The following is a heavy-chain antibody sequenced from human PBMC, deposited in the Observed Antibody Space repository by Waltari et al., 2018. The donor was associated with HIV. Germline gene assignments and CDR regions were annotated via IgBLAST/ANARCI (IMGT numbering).Heavy chain of an antibody. CDR3: ARASPEGGYLDY. Sequence: QVQVVESGGGVVQPGTSLRLSCEASGFSFSDSGMHWVRQAPGKGWGGVAVIWFDGGKKVFADSVKGRFTISRDNSKNTVELHMNSVTAEDTAVYYCARASPEGGYLDYWGQGTLVTVSS. CDR1: GFSFSDSG. V-gene: IGHV3-33*01. D-gene: IGHD2-15*01. J-gene: IGHJ4*02. CDR2: IWFDGGKK.